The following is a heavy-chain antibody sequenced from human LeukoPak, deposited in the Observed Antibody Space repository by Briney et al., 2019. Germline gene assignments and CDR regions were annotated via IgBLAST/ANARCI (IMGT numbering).Heavy chain of an antibody. CDR2: INSDRSST. CDR3: GREAVAGLIDP. D-gene: IGHD6-19*01. V-gene: IGHV3-74*01. J-gene: IGHJ5*02. CDR1: GFTFDDYG. Sequence: GGSLRLSCAASGFTFDDYGMSWVRQAPGKGLVWVSLINSDRSSTSYADSVKGRFTISRDNAKNTLYLQMNSLRVEDTAVYYCGREAVAGLIDPWGQGTLVTVSS.